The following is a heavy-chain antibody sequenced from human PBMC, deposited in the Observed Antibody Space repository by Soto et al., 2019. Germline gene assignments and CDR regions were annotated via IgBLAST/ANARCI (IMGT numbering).Heavy chain of an antibody. Sequence: QVQLQQWGAGLLKPSETLSLTCAVYGGSFSGYYWNWIRQPPGKGLEWIGEIDHSGYTNYNPSLKSLVTISVDTSKNQFYLRLTSVTAADTAVYYCARVRDWFDPWGQGTLVTVSS. CDR2: IDHSGYT. CDR3: ARVRDWFDP. J-gene: IGHJ5*02. CDR1: GGSFSGYY. V-gene: IGHV4-34*01. D-gene: IGHD3-3*01.